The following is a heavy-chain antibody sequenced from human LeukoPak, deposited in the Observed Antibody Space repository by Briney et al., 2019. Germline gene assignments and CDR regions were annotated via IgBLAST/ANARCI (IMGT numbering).Heavy chain of an antibody. CDR1: GFTFSSYE. Sequence: KPGGSLRLSCAASGFTFSSYEMNWVRQAPGKGLEWVANIRYDGSERYYVDSVKGRFTISRDNAKNSLYLQMNSLRAEDTAVYYCAELGITMIGGVWGKGTTVTISS. CDR3: AELGITMIGGV. D-gene: IGHD3-10*02. J-gene: IGHJ6*04. V-gene: IGHV3-7*01. CDR2: IRYDGSER.